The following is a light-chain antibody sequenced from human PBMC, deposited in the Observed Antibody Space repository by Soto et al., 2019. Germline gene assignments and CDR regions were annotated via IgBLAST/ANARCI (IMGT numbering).Light chain of an antibody. V-gene: IGKV1-5*03. CDR3: HQYGYLWT. J-gene: IGKJ1*01. CDR2: KAS. CDR1: QSSNNY. Sequence: DIQLTQSPSTLSASVGDRVTISCRASQSSNNYLAWYQQKPGKAPKLLIYKASTLESGVPSTFSGSGSGTEFSLTISSLQPDDFATYYCHQYGYLWTFGQGTKVEIK.